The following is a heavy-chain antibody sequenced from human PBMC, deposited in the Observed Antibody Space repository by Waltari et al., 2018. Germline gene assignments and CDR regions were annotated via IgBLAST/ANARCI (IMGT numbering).Heavy chain of an antibody. CDR1: GGTFSSYA. D-gene: IGHD1-20*01. J-gene: IGHJ6*02. V-gene: IGHV1-69*05. CDR3: ARTITGKYYYYGMDV. Sequence: QVQLVQSGAEVKKPGSSVKVSCKASGGTFSSYAISWVRQAPGPGLEWMGGIIPIFGKANYAQKVQGRVTITTDESTSTGYMELSSLRSEDTAVYYWARTITGKYYYYGMDVWGQGTTVTVSS. CDR2: IIPIFGKA.